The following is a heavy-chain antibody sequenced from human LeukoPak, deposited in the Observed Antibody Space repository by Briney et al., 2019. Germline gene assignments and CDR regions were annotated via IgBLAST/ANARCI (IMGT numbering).Heavy chain of an antibody. J-gene: IGHJ4*02. CDR3: ASQVVPAANVGSGGTWI. CDR1: GGSISSGSCY. D-gene: IGHD2-2*01. CDR2: IYTSGST. Sequence: PSQTLSLTCTVSGGSISSGSCYWSWIRQPAGKGLEWIGRIYTSGSTNYNPSLKSRVTISVDTSKNQFSLKLSSVTAADTAVYYCASQVVPAANVGSGGTWIWGQGTLVTVSS. V-gene: IGHV4-61*02.